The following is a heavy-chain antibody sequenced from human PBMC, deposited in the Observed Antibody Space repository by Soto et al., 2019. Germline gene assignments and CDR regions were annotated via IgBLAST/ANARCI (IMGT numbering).Heavy chain of an antibody. CDR2: IIPIFGTA. J-gene: IGHJ4*02. D-gene: IGHD2-2*01. CDR1: GGTFSSYA. V-gene: IGHV1-69*06. Sequence: QVQLVQSGAEVKKPGSSVKVSCKASGGTFSSYAISWVRQAPGQGLEWMGGIIPIFGTANYAQKFQGRVTIAADKSTSTANMELSSLSPEDTAVYYCARAYCSSTSCYYPYYIDYWGPGTRVTVSS. CDR3: ARAYCSSTSCYYPYYIDY.